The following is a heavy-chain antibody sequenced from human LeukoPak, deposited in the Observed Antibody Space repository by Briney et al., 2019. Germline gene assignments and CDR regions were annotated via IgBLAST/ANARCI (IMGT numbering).Heavy chain of an antibody. V-gene: IGHV4-4*07. CDR1: GGSISSYY. CDR3: ARDHYDILTGNDDAFDI. Sequence: SDTLSLTCTVSGGSISSYYWSWIRQPDGKGLKWIGRIYTSGSTNYNPSLKSRVTMSVDTSKNQFSLKLSSVTAADTAVYYCARDHYDILTGNDDAFDIWGQGTMVTVSS. J-gene: IGHJ3*02. D-gene: IGHD3-9*01. CDR2: IYTSGST.